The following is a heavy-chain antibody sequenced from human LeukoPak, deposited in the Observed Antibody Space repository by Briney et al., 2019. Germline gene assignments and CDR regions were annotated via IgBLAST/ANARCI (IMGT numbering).Heavy chain of an antibody. D-gene: IGHD2-2*01. CDR2: INPSGGST. J-gene: IGHJ4*02. CDR1: GYTFTSYY. Sequence: GASVKVSCKASGYTFTSYYMHWVRQAPGQGLEWMGIINPSGGSTSYAQKFQGRVTMTRDTSTSTVYMELSSLRSEDTAVHYCARDRLPATAGYWGQGTLVTVSS. CDR3: ARDRLPATAGY. V-gene: IGHV1-46*01.